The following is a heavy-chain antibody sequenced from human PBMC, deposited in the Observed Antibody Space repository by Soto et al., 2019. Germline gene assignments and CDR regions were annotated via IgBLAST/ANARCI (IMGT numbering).Heavy chain of an antibody. D-gene: IGHD1-26*01. CDR2: INSDGSST. J-gene: IGHJ4*02. CDR3: ARDYDSGSYFNFDY. CDR1: VFTFSSYW. V-gene: IGHV3-74*01. Sequence: QAWWSLRLSCSASVFTFSSYWMHWVRQAPGKGLVWVSRINSDGSSTSYADSVKGRFTISRDNAKNTLYLQMNSLRAEDTAVYYCARDYDSGSYFNFDYWGQGTLVTVSS.